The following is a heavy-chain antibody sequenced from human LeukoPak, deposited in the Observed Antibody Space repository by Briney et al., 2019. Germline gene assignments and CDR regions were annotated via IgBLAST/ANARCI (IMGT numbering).Heavy chain of an antibody. CDR2: ISGSGGST. D-gene: IGHD2-2*01. V-gene: IGHV3-23*01. CDR1: GFTFSSYA. CDR3: AKIPDTPGGEEVPAATPDY. Sequence: GGSLRLSCAASGFTFSSYAMSWVRQAPGKGLEWVSAISGSGGSTYYADSVKGRFTISRDNSKNTLYLQMNSLRAEDTAVYYCAKIPDTPGGEEVPAATPDYWGQGTLVTVSS. J-gene: IGHJ4*02.